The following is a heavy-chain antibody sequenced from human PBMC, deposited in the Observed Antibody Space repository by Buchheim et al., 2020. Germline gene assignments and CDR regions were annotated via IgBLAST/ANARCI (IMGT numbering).Heavy chain of an antibody. CDR3: AGGVGDSRGYYRK. CDR2: INHSRST. Sequence: QVQLQQWGAGLLKPSETLSLPSAVYVGSSSGYYWSWIRPPPGKGLEWIGEINHSRSTNYNPSLKSRVTISVDTSKNQFSLKRSSVTAEDTAVYYWAGGVGDSRGYYRKWGQGTL. CDR1: VGSSSGYY. J-gene: IGHJ4*02. D-gene: IGHD3-22*01. V-gene: IGHV4-34*01.